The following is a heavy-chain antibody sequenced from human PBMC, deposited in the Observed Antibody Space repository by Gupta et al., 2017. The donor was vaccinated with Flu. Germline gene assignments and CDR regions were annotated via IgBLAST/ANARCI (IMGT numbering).Heavy chain of an antibody. CDR3: ARSGNSRSYYYSMDV. J-gene: IGHJ6*03. D-gene: IGHD5-12*01. V-gene: IGHV4-59*01. CDR2: IFSNGNT. Sequence: WSWIRQPPGKGLEWIGYIFSNGNTNYNSSLRSRVTMSVDTPKNQFSLKLSSVTAADTATYYCARSGNSRSYYYSMDVWGKGTTVTVSS.